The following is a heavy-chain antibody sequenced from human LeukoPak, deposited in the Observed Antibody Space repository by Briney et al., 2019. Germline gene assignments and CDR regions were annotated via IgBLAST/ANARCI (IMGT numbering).Heavy chain of an antibody. J-gene: IGHJ4*02. CDR3: ARRLPTAWGADY. V-gene: IGHV3-53*01. CDR2: IYSGGGT. Sequence: GGSLRLSCAASGFTVSNNYMTWVRQAPGKGPEWVSVIYSGGGTYYADSVKGRFTISRDNSKNTLYLQMNSLRAEDTAVYYCARRLPTAWGADYWGQGTLVTVSS. D-gene: IGHD7-27*01. CDR1: GFTVSNNY.